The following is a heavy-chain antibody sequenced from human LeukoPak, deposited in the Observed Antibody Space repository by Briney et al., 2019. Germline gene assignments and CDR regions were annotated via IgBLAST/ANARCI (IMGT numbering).Heavy chain of an antibody. D-gene: IGHD6-13*01. CDR2: IKQDGSEK. CDR1: GFTFSSYW. Sequence: GVSLRLSCAASGFTFSSYWMSWVRQAPGKGLEWVANIKQDGSEKYYVDSVKGRFTISRDNAKNSLYLQMNSLRAEDTAVYYCARGLEYSSSWLDYWGQGTLVTVSS. J-gene: IGHJ4*02. CDR3: ARGLEYSSSWLDY. V-gene: IGHV3-7*01.